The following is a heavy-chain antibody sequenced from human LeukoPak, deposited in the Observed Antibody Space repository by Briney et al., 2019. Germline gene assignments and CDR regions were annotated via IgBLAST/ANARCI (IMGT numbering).Heavy chain of an antibody. CDR1: GFTFRIYA. D-gene: IGHD4-17*01. CDR3: AKPLHDYGDSYFDY. CDR2: ISGSGGST. Sequence: GGSLRLSCAASGFTFRIYAMTWVRQAPGKGLEWVSAISGSGGSTWYTDSVKGRFTISRDNSRHTLYLQMNSLRAEDAAVYYCAKPLHDYGDSYFDYWGQGTLVTVSS. V-gene: IGHV3-23*01. J-gene: IGHJ4*02.